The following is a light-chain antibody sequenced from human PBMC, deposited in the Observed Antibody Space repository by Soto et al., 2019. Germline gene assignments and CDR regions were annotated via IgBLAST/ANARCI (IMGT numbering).Light chain of an antibody. CDR3: QQRSNWPRT. J-gene: IGKJ1*01. Sequence: EIVLTQSPATLSLSPGERATIYCRASQSVSSYLAWYQRKPGQAPRLLIYDASNRATGIPARFSGSGSGTDFTLTISSLEPEDFAVYYCQQRSNWPRTFGQGTKVDIK. CDR1: QSVSSY. V-gene: IGKV3-11*01. CDR2: DAS.